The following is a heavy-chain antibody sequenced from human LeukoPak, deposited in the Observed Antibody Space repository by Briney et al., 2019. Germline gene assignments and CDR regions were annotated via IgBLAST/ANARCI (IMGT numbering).Heavy chain of an antibody. D-gene: IGHD4-17*01. Sequence: GGSLRLSCAASGFTFNSYAMSWVRQAPGKGLEWVSAISGSGAGTYYADSVKGRFTISRDNSKNTLYLQMNSLRAEDTAVYYCAKDDPHSPIYGDYGVWGQGTLVTVSS. CDR2: ISGSGAGT. V-gene: IGHV3-23*01. J-gene: IGHJ4*02. CDR3: AKDDPHSPIYGDYGV. CDR1: GFTFNSYA.